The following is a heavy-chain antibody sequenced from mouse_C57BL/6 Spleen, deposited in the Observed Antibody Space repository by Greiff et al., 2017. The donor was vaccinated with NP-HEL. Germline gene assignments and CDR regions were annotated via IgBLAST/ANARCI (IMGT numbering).Heavy chain of an antibody. Sequence: EVKVVESGGGLVKPGGSLKLSCAASGFTFSSYAMSWVRQTPEKRLEWVATISDGGSYTYYPDNVKGRFTISRDNAKNNLYLQMSHLKSEDTAMYYCARDFYGSSYPWFAYWGQGTLVTVSA. V-gene: IGHV5-4*01. CDR3: ARDFYGSSYPWFAY. CDR1: GFTFSSYA. J-gene: IGHJ3*01. CDR2: ISDGGSYT. D-gene: IGHD1-1*01.